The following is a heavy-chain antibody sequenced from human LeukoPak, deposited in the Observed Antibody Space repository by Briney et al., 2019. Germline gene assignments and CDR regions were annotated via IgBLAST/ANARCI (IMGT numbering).Heavy chain of an antibody. D-gene: IGHD5-18*01. CDR3: ARGGEYSYGYFDY. Sequence: GGSLRLSCAPSGFTFRSYWMHWVRQAPGKGLVWVSRIDSAGSTTTYADSVKGRFTVSRDNAKNTLYLQMNSLRAEDTAVYYCARGGEYSYGYFDYWGQGTLVTVSS. CDR2: IDSAGSTT. CDR1: GFTFRSYW. V-gene: IGHV3-74*03. J-gene: IGHJ4*02.